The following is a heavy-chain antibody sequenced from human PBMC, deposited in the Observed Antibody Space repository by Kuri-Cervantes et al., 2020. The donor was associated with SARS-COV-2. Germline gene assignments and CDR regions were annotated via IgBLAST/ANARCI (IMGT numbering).Heavy chain of an antibody. J-gene: IGHJ1*01. CDR2: ISAYNGNT. CDR3: ARVRTYCSSTSCYTGYFQH. Sequence: ASVKVSCKASGYTFTSYGISWVRQAPGQGLEWMGWISAYNGNTNYAQKLQGRVTMTTDTSTITAYMELRSLRSDDTAVYYCARVRTYCSSTSCYTGYFQHWGQGTLVTVSS. V-gene: IGHV1-18*01. CDR1: GYTFTSYG. D-gene: IGHD2-2*02.